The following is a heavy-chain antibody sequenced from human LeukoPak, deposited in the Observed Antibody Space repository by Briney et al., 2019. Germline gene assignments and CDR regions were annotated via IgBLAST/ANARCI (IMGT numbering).Heavy chain of an antibody. D-gene: IGHD1-26*01. CDR2: IYSSGRT. Sequence: SETLSLTCTVSGXSLITTNYYWGWIRQPPGKGLEWIGGIYSSGRTYYNPSLKSRVTISVDTSKSQFSLKLRSVAAADTAVYYCARVSTGSNLGYGFDYWGQGTLVTVSS. CDR3: ARVSTGSNLGYGFDY. V-gene: IGHV4-39*02. J-gene: IGHJ4*02. CDR1: GXSLITTNYY.